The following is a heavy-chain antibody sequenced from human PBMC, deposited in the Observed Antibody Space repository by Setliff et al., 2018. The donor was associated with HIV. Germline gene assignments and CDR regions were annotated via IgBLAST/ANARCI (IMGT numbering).Heavy chain of an antibody. CDR1: GGSISSGSYY. CDR3: ARSSLYCSGGSCHLTWFDP. CDR2: IHYTGST. V-gene: IGHV4-61*10. D-gene: IGHD2-15*01. J-gene: IGHJ5*02. Sequence: SETLSLTCTVSGGSISSGSYYWTWIRQPAGKGLEWIGNIHYTGSTNYNPSLKSRVTISVDTSKNPFSLKLSSVTAADTAVYYCARSSLYCSGGSCHLTWFDPWGQGILVTVSS.